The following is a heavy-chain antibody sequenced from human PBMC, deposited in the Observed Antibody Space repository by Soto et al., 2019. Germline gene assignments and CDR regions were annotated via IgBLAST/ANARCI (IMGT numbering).Heavy chain of an antibody. Sequence: PSETLSLTCAVYGGSFSGYYWSWIRQPPGKGLEWIGEINHSGSTNYNPSLKSRVTISVDTSKNQFSLKLSSVTAADTAVYYCARVVVVVVAASYYFDYWGQGTLITVSS. J-gene: IGHJ4*02. V-gene: IGHV4-34*01. CDR2: INHSGST. CDR1: GGSFSGYY. CDR3: ARVVVVVVAASYYFDY. D-gene: IGHD2-15*01.